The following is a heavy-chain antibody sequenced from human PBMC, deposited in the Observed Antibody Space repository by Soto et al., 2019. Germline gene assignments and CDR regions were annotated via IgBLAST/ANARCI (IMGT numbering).Heavy chain of an antibody. Sequence: SLRLSCAASGFSVSTYYMSWVRQAPGKGLEWVSLIYSGGSTDYADSVKGRFIISRDNFKSALYLQMNSLRPEDTAVYYCARSSYSGTYFIDSWGQGTLVTVSS. J-gene: IGHJ4*02. V-gene: IGHV3-53*01. CDR3: ARSSYSGTYFIDS. D-gene: IGHD1-26*01. CDR2: IYSGGST. CDR1: GFSVSTYY.